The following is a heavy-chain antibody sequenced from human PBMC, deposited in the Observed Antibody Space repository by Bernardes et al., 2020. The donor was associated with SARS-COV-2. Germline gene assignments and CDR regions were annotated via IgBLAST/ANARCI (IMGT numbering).Heavy chain of an antibody. V-gene: IGHV4-34*01. CDR3: ARGREGVVVGDTPRGHYFDY. CDR2: INHRGST. J-gene: IGHJ4*02. Sequence: SETLSVTCAVYAGSFSGYYWSWIRQPPGKGLEWIGEINHRGSTNYNPSLKSRLAISIDTSKNEFSLKLSFVTAADTAVYYCARGREGVVVGDTPRGHYFDYWGQGSRVTVSS. CDR1: AGSFSGYY. D-gene: IGHD2-15*01.